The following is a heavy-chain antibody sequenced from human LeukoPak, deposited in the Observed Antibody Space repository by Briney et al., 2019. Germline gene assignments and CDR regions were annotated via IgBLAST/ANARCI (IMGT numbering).Heavy chain of an antibody. V-gene: IGHV1-69*06. CDR3: ARGGQWLDYYYYYMDV. D-gene: IGHD6-19*01. CDR1: GGTFSSYA. CDR2: IIPIFGTA. J-gene: IGHJ6*03. Sequence: SVKVSCKASGGTFSSYAISWVRQAPGQGLEWMGGIIPIFGTANYAQKFQGRVTITADKSTSTAYMELSSLRSEDTAVYYCARGGQWLDYYYYYMDVWGKGTTVTVSS.